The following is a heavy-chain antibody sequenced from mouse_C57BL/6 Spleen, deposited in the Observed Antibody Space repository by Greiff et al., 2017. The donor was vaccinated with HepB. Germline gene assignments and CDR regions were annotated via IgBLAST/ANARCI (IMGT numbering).Heavy chain of an antibody. V-gene: IGHV1-15*01. J-gene: IGHJ2*01. CDR2: IDPETGGT. Sequence: VQLVESGAELVRPGASVTLSCKASGYTFTDYEMHWVKQTPVHGLEWIGAIDPETGGTAYNQKFKGKAILTADKSSSTAYMELRSLTSEDSAVYYCTRRDYYGSSPTEVDYWGQGTTLTVSS. CDR1: GYTFTDYE. CDR3: TRRDYYGSSPTEVDY. D-gene: IGHD1-1*01.